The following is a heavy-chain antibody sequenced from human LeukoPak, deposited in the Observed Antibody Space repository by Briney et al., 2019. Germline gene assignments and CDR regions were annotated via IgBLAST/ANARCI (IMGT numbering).Heavy chain of an antibody. D-gene: IGHD3-22*01. CDR3: ARTNYYDSSGNDY. CDR2: IDPGDSDT. J-gene: IGHJ4*02. V-gene: IGHV5-51*01. Sequence: GASLQISCKCSGYFFTSYWSGCVRQLPGKALECMGIIDPGDSDTRYSPSLQGQVTISADKSISTAYLQWSSLKASDTAMYYCARTNYYDSSGNDYWGQGTLVTVSS. CDR1: GYFFTSYW.